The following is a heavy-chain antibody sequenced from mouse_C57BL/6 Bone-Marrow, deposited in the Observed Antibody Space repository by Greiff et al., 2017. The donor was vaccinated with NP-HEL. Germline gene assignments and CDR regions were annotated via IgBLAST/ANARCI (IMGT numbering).Heavy chain of an antibody. CDR1: GFTFSSYG. J-gene: IGHJ4*01. Sequence: VHVKQSGGDLVKPGGSLKLSCAASGFTFSSYGMSWVRQTPDKRLEWVATISSGGSYTYYPDSVKGRFTISRDNAKNTLYLQMSSLKSEDTAMYYCARPAFYAMDYWGQGTSVTVSS. CDR2: ISSGGSYT. V-gene: IGHV5-6*01. CDR3: ARPAFYAMDY.